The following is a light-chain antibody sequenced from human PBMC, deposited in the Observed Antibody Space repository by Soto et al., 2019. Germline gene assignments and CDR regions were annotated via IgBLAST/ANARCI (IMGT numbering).Light chain of an antibody. V-gene: IGKV1-39*01. CDR3: QQSYSIPYT. Sequence: DIQVTQSPSSLSASVGDRVTITCRASQSIGIYLNWYLQKPGKAPKLLIYGASSLRSGVPSRFSGSGSGTDFTLTITSLQPEDFATYYCQQSYSIPYTFGQGTKLEIK. CDR1: QSIGIY. CDR2: GAS. J-gene: IGKJ2*01.